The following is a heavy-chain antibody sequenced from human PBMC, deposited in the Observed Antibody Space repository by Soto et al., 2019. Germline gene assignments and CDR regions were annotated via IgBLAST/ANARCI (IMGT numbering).Heavy chain of an antibody. Sequence: PGESLKISCKGSGYSFTSYWIGWVRQMPGKGLEWMGIIYPGDSDTRYSPSFQGQVTISADKSISTAYLQWSSLKASDTAMYYCARGESCSNYVRSWFDPWGQGTLVTVSS. D-gene: IGHD4-4*01. CDR1: GYSFTSYW. CDR2: IYPGDSDT. V-gene: IGHV5-51*01. CDR3: ARGESCSNYVRSWFDP. J-gene: IGHJ5*02.